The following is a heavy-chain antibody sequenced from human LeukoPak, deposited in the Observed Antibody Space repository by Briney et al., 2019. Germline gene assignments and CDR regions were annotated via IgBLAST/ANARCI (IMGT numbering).Heavy chain of an antibody. V-gene: IGHV4-59*01. Sequence: PSETLSLTCTVSGGSISSYYWSWIRQPPGKGLEWIGYIYYSGSTNYNPSLKSRVTISVDTSKNQFSLKLSSVTAADTAVYCCARGYSGSYFRLDYWGQGTLVTVSS. CDR1: GGSISSYY. CDR2: IYYSGST. CDR3: ARGYSGSYFRLDY. D-gene: IGHD1-26*01. J-gene: IGHJ4*02.